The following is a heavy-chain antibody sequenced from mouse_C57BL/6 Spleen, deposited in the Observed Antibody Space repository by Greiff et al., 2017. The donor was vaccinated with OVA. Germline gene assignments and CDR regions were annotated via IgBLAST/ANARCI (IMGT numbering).Heavy chain of an antibody. CDR2: IYPGSGST. CDR1: GYTFTSYW. Sequence: VHLQQPSPELVKPGASVKMSCKASGYTFTSYWITWVKQRPGQGLEWIGDIYPGSGSTNYNEKFKSKATLTVDTSSSTAYMQLSSLTSEDSAVYYCAREAIRNYYAMDYWGQGTSVTVSS. J-gene: IGHJ4*01. CDR3: AREAIRNYYAMDY. V-gene: IGHV1-55*01.